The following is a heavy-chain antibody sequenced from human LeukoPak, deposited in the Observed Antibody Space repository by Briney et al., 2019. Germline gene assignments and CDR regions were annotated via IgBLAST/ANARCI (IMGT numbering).Heavy chain of an antibody. CDR2: ISGSTTYL. J-gene: IGHJ4*02. CDR1: GFTFSSYN. Sequence: GGSLRLSCAVSGFTFSSYNMNWVRQAPGKGLEWVSSISGSTTYLYYADSLKGRFTISRDNAKNSLYLQMNSLRAEDTAVYYCARALASGSPALDYWGQGTLVTVSS. CDR3: ARALASGSPALDY. V-gene: IGHV3-21*01. D-gene: IGHD1-26*01.